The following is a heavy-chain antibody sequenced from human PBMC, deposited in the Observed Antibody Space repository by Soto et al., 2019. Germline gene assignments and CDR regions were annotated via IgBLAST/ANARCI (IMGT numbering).Heavy chain of an antibody. CDR3: ASAYGSGSYNYYYYGMDV. D-gene: IGHD3-10*01. V-gene: IGHV1-69*01. Sequence: QVQLVQSGAEVKKPGSSVKVSCKASGGTFSSYAISWVRQDPGQGLEWMGGIIPIFGTANYAQKFQGRVTITADESTSTAYMELSSVRSEDTAVYYCASAYGSGSYNYYYYGMDVWGQGTTVPVSS. J-gene: IGHJ6*02. CDR1: GGTFSSYA. CDR2: IIPIFGTA.